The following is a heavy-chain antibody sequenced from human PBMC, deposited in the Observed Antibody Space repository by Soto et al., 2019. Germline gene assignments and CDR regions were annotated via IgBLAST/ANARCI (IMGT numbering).Heavy chain of an antibody. J-gene: IGHJ6*01. CDR2: INPNSGDT. Sequence: ASVKVSCKASGYTFTDYYIHWVRQAPGQGLEWMGRINPNSGDTSFAPKFQGRVTMTRDTSIRTAYMQLSRLRSDDTAVYYCARDWYYYDSSGYCTPVWYHYYGMGVWRQGSRVGVAS. CDR3: ARDWYYYDSSGYCTPVWYHYYGMGV. D-gene: IGHD3-22*01. CDR1: GYTFTDYY. V-gene: IGHV1-2*06.